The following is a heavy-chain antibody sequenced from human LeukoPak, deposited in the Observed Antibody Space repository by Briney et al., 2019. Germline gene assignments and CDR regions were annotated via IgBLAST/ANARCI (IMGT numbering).Heavy chain of an antibody. Sequence: SETLSLTCTVSGGSLGTFYWTWFRRSAGKGLEHIGRIHPTGSTNYKPSLKSRVTMSIDTSKNQFSLTLQFVTAADTALYFCARAHSGLYLDAWGQGTLVTVSS. CDR2: IHPTGST. CDR3: ARAHSGLYLDA. V-gene: IGHV4-4*07. CDR1: GGSLGTFY. J-gene: IGHJ1*01. D-gene: IGHD6-19*01.